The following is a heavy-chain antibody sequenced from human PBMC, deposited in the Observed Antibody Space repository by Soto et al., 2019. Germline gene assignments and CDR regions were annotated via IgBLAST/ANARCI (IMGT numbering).Heavy chain of an antibody. CDR1: GYSFTSYW. Sequence: GESLKISCKGSGYSFTSYWIGWVRQMPGKGLEWMGIIYPGDSDTRYSPSFQGQVTISADKSISTAYLQWSSLKASDTAMYYCARYLRVAGHGFYIWGKGTIVPGSS. J-gene: IGHJ3*02. D-gene: IGHD6-19*01. CDR2: IYPGDSDT. CDR3: ARYLRVAGHGFYI. V-gene: IGHV5-51*01.